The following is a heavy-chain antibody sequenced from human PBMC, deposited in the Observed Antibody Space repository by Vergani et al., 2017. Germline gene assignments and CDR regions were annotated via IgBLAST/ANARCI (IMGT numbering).Heavy chain of an antibody. Sequence: AASGFTFSSYSMNWVRQAPGKGLEWVSYISSSSSTIYYADSVKGRFTISRDNAKNSLYLQMNSLRAEDTAVYYCARDNSGFDYWGQGTLVTVSS. V-gene: IGHV3-48*04. D-gene: IGHD3-10*01. CDR1: GFTFSSYS. CDR3: ARDNSGFDY. CDR2: ISSSSSTI. J-gene: IGHJ4*02.